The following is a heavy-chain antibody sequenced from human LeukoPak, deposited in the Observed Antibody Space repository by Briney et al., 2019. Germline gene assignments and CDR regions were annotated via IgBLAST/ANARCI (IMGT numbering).Heavy chain of an antibody. J-gene: IGHJ5*02. CDR2: IYYTGGT. Sequence: PSETLSLTCSVSGGSITSSSYYWGWLRQPPEKGLEWFGSIYYTGGTYYSPSLKSRVTISVDTSKNQFSLKLSSVTAADTAVYYYARTTSITTTGTIPPHWFDRWGQGTLVTVSS. CDR1: GGSITSSSYY. D-gene: IGHD1-1*01. V-gene: IGHV4-39*01. CDR3: ARTTSITTTGTIPPHWFDR.